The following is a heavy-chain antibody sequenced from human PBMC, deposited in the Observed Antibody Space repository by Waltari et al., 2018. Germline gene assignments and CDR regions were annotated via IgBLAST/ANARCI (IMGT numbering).Heavy chain of an antibody. J-gene: IGHJ6*02. CDR1: GFTVSSNY. CDR2: IYSGGST. D-gene: IGHD3-10*01. V-gene: IGHV3-53*01. CDR3: AREADYYGSGSYYNPHDGMDV. Sequence: EVQLVESGGGLIQPGGSLRLSCAASGFTVSSNYMSWVRQATGQGLEWVSVIYSGGSTYYADSVKGRFTISRDNSKNTLYLQMNSLRAEDTAVYYCAREADYYGSGSYYNPHDGMDVWGQGTTVTVSS.